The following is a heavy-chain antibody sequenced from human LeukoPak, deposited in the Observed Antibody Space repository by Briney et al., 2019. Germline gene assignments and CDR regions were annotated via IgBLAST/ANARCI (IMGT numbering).Heavy chain of an antibody. J-gene: IGHJ5*02. CDR1: GGTFSSYA. CDR3: ARDRQKGVPAANNWFDP. CDR2: IIPIFGTA. D-gene: IGHD2-2*01. V-gene: IGHV1-69*05. Sequence: SVKVSCKASGGTFSSYAISWVRQAPGQGLEWMGGIIPIFGTANYAQKFQGRVTITTDESTSTAYMELSSLRSEDTAVYYCARDRQKGVPAANNWFDPWGQGTLVTVSS.